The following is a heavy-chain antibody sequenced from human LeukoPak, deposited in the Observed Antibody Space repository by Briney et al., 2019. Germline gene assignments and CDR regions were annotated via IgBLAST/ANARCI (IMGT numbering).Heavy chain of an antibody. CDR1: GFTFSDYY. CDR2: ISSSGSTI. Sequence: GGSLRLSCAASGFTFSDYYMSWIRQAPGKGLEGVSYISSSGSTIYYADSVKGRFTISRDNAKNSLYLQMNSLRAEDTAVYYCARDDHSSGWYGDFDYWGQGTLVTVSS. CDR3: ARDDHSSGWYGDFDY. J-gene: IGHJ4*02. V-gene: IGHV3-11*01. D-gene: IGHD6-19*01.